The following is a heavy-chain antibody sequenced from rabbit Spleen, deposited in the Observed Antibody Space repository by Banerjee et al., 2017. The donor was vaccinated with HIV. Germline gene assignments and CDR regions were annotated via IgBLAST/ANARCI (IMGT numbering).Heavy chain of an antibody. V-gene: IGHV1S45*01. D-gene: IGHD8-1*01. CDR2: INIVTGKS. CDR1: GVSLNDKDV. CDR3: ARDGAGGSYFAL. J-gene: IGHJ4*01. Sequence: QEQLEESGGDLVKPGASLTLTCKASGVSLNDKDVMCWVRQAPGKGLEWIACINIVTGKSVYASWAKGRFIMSRTSSTTVTLQMTSLTAADTATYFCARDGAGGSYFALWGPGTLVTVS.